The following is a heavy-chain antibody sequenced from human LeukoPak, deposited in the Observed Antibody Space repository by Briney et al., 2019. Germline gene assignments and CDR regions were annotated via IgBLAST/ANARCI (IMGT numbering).Heavy chain of an antibody. D-gene: IGHD1-26*01. J-gene: IGHJ4*02. CDR3: TTSTPLGEWEPVDY. V-gene: IGHV3-15*01. CDR1: GFTFSNAW. Sequence: GGSLRLSCAASGFTFSNAWMSWVRQAPGKGLEWVGRIKSKTDGGTTDYAAPVKGRFTISRDDSKNTLYLQMNSLKTEDTAVYYCTTSTPLGEWEPVDYWGQGTLVTVSS. CDR2: IKSKTDGGTT.